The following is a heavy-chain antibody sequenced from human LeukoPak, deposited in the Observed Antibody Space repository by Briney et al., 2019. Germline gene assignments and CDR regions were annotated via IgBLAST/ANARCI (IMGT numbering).Heavy chain of an antibody. CDR3: AYSSGWYGVLFDY. Sequence: SVKVSCKASGGTFSSYAISWVRQAPGQGLEWMGGIIPIFGTANYAQKFQGRVTMTRDTSISTAYMELSRLRSDDTAVYYCAYSSGWYGVLFDYWGQGTLVTVSS. CDR2: IIPIFGTA. D-gene: IGHD6-19*01. J-gene: IGHJ4*02. V-gene: IGHV1-69*05. CDR1: GGTFSSYA.